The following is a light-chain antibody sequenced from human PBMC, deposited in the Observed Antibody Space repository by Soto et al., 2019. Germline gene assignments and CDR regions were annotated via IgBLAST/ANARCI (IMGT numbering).Light chain of an antibody. Sequence: QSALTQPASVSGSPGQSITISCTGTSSDVGDNNYVSWYQQHPGKAPQLMIYDVTHRPSGIYNRFSGYKSGNTASLTISGLQEEDETYKECSSYTSSINLYDLGTGTKLTAL. J-gene: IGLJ1*01. CDR1: SSDVGDNNY. V-gene: IGLV2-14*01. CDR3: SSYTSSINLYD. CDR2: DVT.